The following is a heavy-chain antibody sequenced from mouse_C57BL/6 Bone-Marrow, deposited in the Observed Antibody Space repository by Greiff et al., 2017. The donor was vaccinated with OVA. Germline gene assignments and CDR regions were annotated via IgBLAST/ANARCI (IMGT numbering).Heavy chain of an antibody. V-gene: IGHV1-39*01. CDR1: GYSFTDYN. CDR2: INPNYGTT. Sequence: EVKVVESGPELVKPGASVKISCKASGYSFTDYNMNWVKQSNGKSLEWIGVINPNYGTTSYNQKFKGKATLTVDQSSSTAYMQLNSLTSEDSAVYYCARGEIDSNYNPWFAYWGQGTLVTVSA. CDR3: ARGEIDSNYNPWFAY. D-gene: IGHD2-5*01. J-gene: IGHJ3*01.